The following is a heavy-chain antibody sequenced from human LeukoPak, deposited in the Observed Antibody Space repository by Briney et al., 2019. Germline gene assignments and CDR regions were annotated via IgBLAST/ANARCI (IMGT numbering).Heavy chain of an antibody. CDR1: GYTFSTFT. V-gene: IGHV7-4-1*02. D-gene: IGHD3-22*01. CDR2: IDTNTGSP. J-gene: IGHJ5*02. Sequence: ASVKVSCKASGYTFSTFTMNWVRQAPGQGLEWMGCIDTNTGSPTYAQGFAGRFVFSVDTSVRTAYLEIRRLRAEDTAIYYCVRDAMIVLPAIVPNCFDPWGQGTLVTVSS. CDR3: VRDAMIVLPAIVPNCFDP.